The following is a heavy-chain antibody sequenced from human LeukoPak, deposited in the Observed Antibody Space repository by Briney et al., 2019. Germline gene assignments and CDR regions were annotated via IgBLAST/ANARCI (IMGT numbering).Heavy chain of an antibody. D-gene: IGHD1-1*01. CDR3: ARGGTLGPFDP. CDR1: GGSVSSYY. V-gene: IGHV4-59*02. CDR2: IYYSGST. J-gene: IGHJ5*02. Sequence: SETLSLTCTVSGGSVSSYYWSWIRQPPGKGLEWIGYIYYSGSTNYNPSLKSRVTISVDTSKNQFSLKLSSVTAADTAVYYCARGGTLGPFDPWGQGTLVTVPS.